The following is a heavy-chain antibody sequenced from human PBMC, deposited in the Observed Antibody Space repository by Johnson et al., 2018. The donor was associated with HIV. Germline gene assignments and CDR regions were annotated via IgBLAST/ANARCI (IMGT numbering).Heavy chain of an antibody. CDR1: GFTFSTYG. CDR2: MWYDGSNK. D-gene: IGHD3-10*01. J-gene: IGHJ3*02. Sequence: SLRLSCAASGFTFSTYGMHWVRQAPGKGLEWVAVMWYDGSNKYYADSVKGRFTISRDNAKNSLYLQMNSLRAEDTALYYCARDFVAFGECTAFDMWGQGTMVTVSS. V-gene: IGHV3-33*01. CDR3: ARDFVAFGECTAFDM.